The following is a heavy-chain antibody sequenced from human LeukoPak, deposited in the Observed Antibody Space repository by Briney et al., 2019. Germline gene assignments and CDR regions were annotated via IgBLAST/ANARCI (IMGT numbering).Heavy chain of an antibody. D-gene: IGHD6-19*01. CDR2: INPNSGGA. CDR1: GYTFTDYY. CDR3: ARDRAESQWRARYWFDP. V-gene: IGHV1-2*02. Sequence: ASVKVSCKASGYTFTDYYMHWVRQAPGQGLEWMGWINPNSGGANYTQKFQGRVTMTRDTSISTAYMELSRLRSDDTAVYYCARDRAESQWRARYWFDPWGQGTLVTVSS. J-gene: IGHJ5*02.